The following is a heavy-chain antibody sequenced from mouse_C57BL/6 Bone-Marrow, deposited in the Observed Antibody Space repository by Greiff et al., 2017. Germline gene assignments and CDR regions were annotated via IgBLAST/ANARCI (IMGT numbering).Heavy chain of an antibody. CDR2: IDPENGDT. D-gene: IGHD1-1*01. Sequence: EVQLQQSGAELVRPGASVKLSCTASGFNIKDDYMHWVKQRPEQGLEWIGWIDPENGDTEYASKFQGKATITADTSSNTAYLQLSSLTSEDTAVYYCTTDYYGSSSYWWFDVWGTGTTVTVSS. CDR1: GFNIKDDY. CDR3: TTDYYGSSSYWWFDV. J-gene: IGHJ1*03. V-gene: IGHV14-4*01.